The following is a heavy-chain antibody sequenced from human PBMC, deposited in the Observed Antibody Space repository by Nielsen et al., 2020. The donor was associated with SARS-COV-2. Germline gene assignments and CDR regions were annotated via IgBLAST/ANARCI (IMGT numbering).Heavy chain of an antibody. Sequence: WIRQPPGKGLEYVSAISSNGGSTYYADSVKGRFTISRDNSKNTLYLQMSSLRAEDTAVYYCVREGEAYYDSSGYNWFDPWGQGTLVTVSS. D-gene: IGHD3-22*01. J-gene: IGHJ5*02. V-gene: IGHV3-64D*06. CDR2: ISSNGGST. CDR3: VREGEAYYDSSGYNWFDP.